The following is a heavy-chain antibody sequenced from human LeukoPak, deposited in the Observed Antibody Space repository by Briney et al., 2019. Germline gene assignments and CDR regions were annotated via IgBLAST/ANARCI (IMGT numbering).Heavy chain of an antibody. V-gene: IGHV4-30-2*01. D-gene: IGHD3-22*01. J-gene: IGHJ6*02. CDR2: IYHSGST. CDR1: GGSISSGGYS. CDR3: AREVRYYYDSSGYRLGDYGMDV. Sequence: PSQTLSLTCAVSGGSISSGGYSWSWIRQPPGKGLEWIVYIYHSGSTYYNPSLKSRVTISVDRSKNQFSLKLSSVTAADTAVYYCAREVRYYYDSSGYRLGDYGMDVWGQGTTVTVSS.